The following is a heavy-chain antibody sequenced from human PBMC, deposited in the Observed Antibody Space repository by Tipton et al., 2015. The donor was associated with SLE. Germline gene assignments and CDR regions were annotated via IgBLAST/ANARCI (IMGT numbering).Heavy chain of an antibody. V-gene: IGHV4-4*02. CDR2: VYHSGST. D-gene: IGHD2-21*02. CDR3: ARGLLTWRGAIIGVDV. J-gene: IGHJ6*02. CDR1: GDSITSSHW. Sequence: TLSLTCDVSGDSITSSHWWSWVRQSPVKGLEWIGEVYHSGSTNYNPSLKSRVTISVDTTKNQFSLRLSSVTAAGTAVYYCARGLLTWRGAIIGVDVWGPGTTVNVSS.